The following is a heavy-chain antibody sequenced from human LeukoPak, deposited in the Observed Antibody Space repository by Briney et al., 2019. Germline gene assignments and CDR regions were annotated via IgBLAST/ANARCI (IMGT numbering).Heavy chain of an antibody. D-gene: IGHD3-22*01. V-gene: IGHV3-23*01. J-gene: IGHJ5*02. Sequence: AGGSLRLSCAAPGFTFSSYAMSWVRQAPGKGLEWVSAISGSGGSTYYADSVKGRFTISRDNSKNTLYLQMNSLRAEDTAVYYCAKDLPTYYDSSGNWFDPWGQGTLVTVSS. CDR1: GFTFSSYA. CDR3: AKDLPTYYDSSGNWFDP. CDR2: ISGSGGST.